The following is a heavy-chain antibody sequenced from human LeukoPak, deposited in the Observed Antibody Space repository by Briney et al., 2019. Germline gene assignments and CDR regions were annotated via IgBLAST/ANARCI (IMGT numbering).Heavy chain of an antibody. Sequence: ASVKVSCKASGYTFTGYYMHWVRQAPGQGLEWMGWINPNRGGTNYAQKYQGRVTMSRSTSTSPAYMEMSKRTSDDPAVHYCTNVKAANSDSADDAFYIWGQGTMVTISS. CDR1: GYTFTGYY. CDR2: INPNRGGT. J-gene: IGHJ3*02. V-gene: IGHV1-2*02. D-gene: IGHD6-25*01. CDR3: TNVKAANSDSADDAFYI.